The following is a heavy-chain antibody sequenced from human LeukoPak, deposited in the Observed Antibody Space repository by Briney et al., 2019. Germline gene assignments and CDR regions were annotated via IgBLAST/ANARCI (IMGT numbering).Heavy chain of an antibody. V-gene: IGHV1-69*13. D-gene: IGHD2-15*01. CDR2: IIPIFGTA. Sequence: SVKVSCKASGGTFSSYAISWVRQAPGQGLEWMGGIIPIFGTANYAQKFQGRVTITADESTSTAYMELSSLRSEDTAVYYCARAGLLHTPLIPWGQGTLVTVSS. J-gene: IGHJ4*02. CDR3: ARAGLLHTPLIP. CDR1: GGTFSSYA.